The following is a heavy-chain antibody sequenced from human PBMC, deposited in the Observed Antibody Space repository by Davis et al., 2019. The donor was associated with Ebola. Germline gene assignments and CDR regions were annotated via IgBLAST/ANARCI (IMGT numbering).Heavy chain of an antibody. J-gene: IGHJ2*01. CDR1: GYTFTSYG. CDR3: ARARYCSGGSCYLSSYWYFDL. CDR2: ISAYNGNT. D-gene: IGHD2-15*01. Sequence: ASVKVSCKASGYTFTSYGISWVRQAPGQGLEWMGWISAYNGNTNYAQKLQGRVTMTTDTSTSTAYMELRSLRSDDTAVYYCARARYCSGGSCYLSSYWYFDLWGRGTLVTVSS. V-gene: IGHV1-18*01.